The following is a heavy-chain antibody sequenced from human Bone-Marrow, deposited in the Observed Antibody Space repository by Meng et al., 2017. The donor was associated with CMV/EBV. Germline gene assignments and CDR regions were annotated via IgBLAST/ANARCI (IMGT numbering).Heavy chain of an antibody. Sequence: SETLSLTSTVDNGTISRYYWGCIRQPPGKGLEWIGEINHSGSTNYNTFLKSRVAIPVDTSKNLCSLKLSSVTVADTAVYYGASGIVVVNYYYYGMDVWGQGTTVTVSS. CDR3: ASGIVVVNYYYYGMDV. CDR2: INHSGST. V-gene: IGHV4-34*01. CDR1: NGTISRYY. J-gene: IGHJ6*02. D-gene: IGHD3-22*01.